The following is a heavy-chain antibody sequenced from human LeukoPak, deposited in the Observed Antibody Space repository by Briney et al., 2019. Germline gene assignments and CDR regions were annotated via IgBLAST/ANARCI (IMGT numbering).Heavy chain of an antibody. Sequence: ASVKVSCKVSGGTFSSYAISWVRQAPGQGLEWMGGIIPIFGTANYAQKFQGRVTITADESTSTAYMELSSLRSEDTAVYYCARLHCSSTSCHDYWGQGTLVTVSS. CDR2: IIPIFGTA. V-gene: IGHV1-69*13. J-gene: IGHJ4*02. CDR3: ARLHCSSTSCHDY. D-gene: IGHD2-2*01. CDR1: GGTFSSYA.